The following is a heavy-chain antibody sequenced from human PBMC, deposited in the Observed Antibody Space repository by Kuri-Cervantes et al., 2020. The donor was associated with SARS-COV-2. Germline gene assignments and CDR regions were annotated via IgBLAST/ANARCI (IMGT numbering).Heavy chain of an antibody. J-gene: IGHJ4*02. CDR2: ISSSGSTI. Sequence: GESLKISCAASGFTFSDYYMSWIRQAPGKGLEWVSYISSSGSTIYYADSVKGRFTISRDNAKNSLYLQMSSLRAEDTAVYYCARDSYSGSYTRRIDYWGQGTLVTVSS. CDR3: ARDSYSGSYTRRIDY. CDR1: GFTFSDYY. D-gene: IGHD1-26*01. V-gene: IGHV3-11*04.